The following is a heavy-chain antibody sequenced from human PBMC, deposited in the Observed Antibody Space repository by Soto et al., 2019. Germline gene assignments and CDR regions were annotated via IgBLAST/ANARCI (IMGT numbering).Heavy chain of an antibody. J-gene: IGHJ4*02. CDR2: IVPILGPA. CDR3: ARAAKRYFDS. CDR1: GGTFNTFA. V-gene: IGHV1-69*06. Sequence: QVQLVQSGAEVKKPGSSVNVSCKASGGTFNTFAISWVRQAPGQGLEYLGGIVPILGPAFYAQRFQGRVTIPADTSTNTAYVEVTSLSSEDTAVYYCARAAKRYFDSWGQGTQVTVSS.